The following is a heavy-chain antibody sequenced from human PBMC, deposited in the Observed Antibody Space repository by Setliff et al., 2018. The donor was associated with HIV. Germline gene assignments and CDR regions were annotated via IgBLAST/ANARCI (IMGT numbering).Heavy chain of an antibody. CDR1: GYNFENYA. V-gene: IGHV7-4-1*02. CDR3: ARGLYGDYGGDLNWLDP. Sequence: ASVKVSCKTSGYNFENYAINWVRQAPGQGLEWMGWINANSGSPTYAQAFTGRFLFSVDTAVATAYLQINNLKTEDTAVYYCARGLYGDYGGDLNWLDPWGHGTRVTVSS. CDR2: INANSGSP. J-gene: IGHJ5*02. D-gene: IGHD4-17*01.